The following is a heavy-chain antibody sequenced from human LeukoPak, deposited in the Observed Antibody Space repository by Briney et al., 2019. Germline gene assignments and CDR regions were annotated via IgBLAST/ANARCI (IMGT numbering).Heavy chain of an antibody. J-gene: IGHJ4*02. D-gene: IGHD6-13*01. V-gene: IGHV4-59*01. CDR2: IYYSGST. Sequence: SETLSLTCTVSGGSISSYYWSWIRQPPGKGLEWIGYIYYSGSTNYNPSLKSRVTISVDTSKNQFSLKLSSVTAADTAVYYCARGEARTAAGTELDYWGQGTLVTVSS. CDR1: GGSISSYY. CDR3: ARGEARTAAGTELDY.